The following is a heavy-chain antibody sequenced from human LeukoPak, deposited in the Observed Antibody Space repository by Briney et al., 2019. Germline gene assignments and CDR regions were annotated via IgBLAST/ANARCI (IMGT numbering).Heavy chain of an antibody. J-gene: IGHJ4*02. CDR2: ISGSGGST. CDR3: AKDMGDILTGYYLSY. CDR1: GFTFSSYA. D-gene: IGHD3-9*01. Sequence: GGSLRPSCAASGFTFSSYAMSWVRQAPGKGLEWVSGISGSGGSTYYADSVKGRFTISRDNSKNTLYLQMNSLRAEDTAVYYCAKDMGDILTGYYLSYWGQGTLVTVSS. V-gene: IGHV3-23*01.